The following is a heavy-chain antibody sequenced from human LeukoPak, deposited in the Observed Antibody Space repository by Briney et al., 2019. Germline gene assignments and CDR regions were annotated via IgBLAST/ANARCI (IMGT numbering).Heavy chain of an antibody. J-gene: IGHJ6*03. CDR1: GGSFSGYY. D-gene: IGHD1-26*01. CDR2: INHSGST. Sequence: SETLSLTCAVYGGSFSGYYWSWIRQPPGKGLEWIGEINHSGSTNYNPSLKSRVTISVDTSKNQFSLKLSSVTAADTAVYYCARAYSGSYPYYYYYMDVWGKGTTVTVSS. V-gene: IGHV4-34*01. CDR3: ARAYSGSYPYYYYYMDV.